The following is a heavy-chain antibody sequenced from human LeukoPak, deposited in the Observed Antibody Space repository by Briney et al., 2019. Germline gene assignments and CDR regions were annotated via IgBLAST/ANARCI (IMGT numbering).Heavy chain of an antibody. CDR2: ISYDGSNK. CDR1: GFTFSSYA. D-gene: IGHD5-12*01. CDR3: ARLSIQWTPEMYYFFY. V-gene: IGHV3-30*04. Sequence: PGKSLRLSCAASGFTFSSYAMHWVRHAPGKGLEWVAVISYDGSNKNYADSLKGRFTISRDNSKNTLYLQMNSLRPEDTAIYYCARLSIQWTPEMYYFFYWGEGTLVTLCS. J-gene: IGHJ4*02.